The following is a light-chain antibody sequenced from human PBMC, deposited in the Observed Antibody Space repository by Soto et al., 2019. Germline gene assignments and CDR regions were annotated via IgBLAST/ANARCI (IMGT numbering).Light chain of an antibody. CDR2: DAS. Sequence: DIQMTQSPSSLSPSVGDRVTITCRASRSISDWLAWYQQKPGKAPELLIFDASNLKSGVSSRFSGSGSGTEFTPTISRLQPDDVATYYCLQYSSHSWTFGQGTKVDIK. J-gene: IGKJ1*01. CDR3: LQYSSHSWT. V-gene: IGKV1-5*01. CDR1: RSISDW.